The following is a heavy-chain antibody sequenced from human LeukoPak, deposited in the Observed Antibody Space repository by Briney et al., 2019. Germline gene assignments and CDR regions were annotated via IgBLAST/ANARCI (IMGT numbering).Heavy chain of an antibody. V-gene: IGHV4-61*02. Sequence: SGTLSLTCTVSGGSISSSSYYWGWIRQPAGKGLEWIGRIYTSGSTNYNPSLKSRVTMSVDTSKNQFSLKLSSVTAADTAVYYCARFARGHSYGFDYFDYWGQGTLVTVSS. CDR3: ARFARGHSYGFDYFDY. D-gene: IGHD5-18*01. CDR2: IYTSGST. J-gene: IGHJ4*02. CDR1: GGSISSSSYY.